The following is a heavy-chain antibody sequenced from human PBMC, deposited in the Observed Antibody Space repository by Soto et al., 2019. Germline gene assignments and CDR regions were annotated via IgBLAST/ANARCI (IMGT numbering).Heavy chain of an antibody. J-gene: IGHJ5*02. V-gene: IGHV2-26*01. CDR3: ARREGSSGWYVHWYHP. D-gene: IGHD6-19*01. CDR1: GFSLSNARMG. Sequence: QVTLKESGPVLVKPTETLTLTCTVSGFSLSNARMGVSWIRQPPGKALEWLAHIFSNDEKSYSTSLKIRLTMTKDTSKDQVELNMTNMDPVNTATHYCARREGSSGWYVHWYHPRVQGTLVTVSS. CDR2: IFSNDEK.